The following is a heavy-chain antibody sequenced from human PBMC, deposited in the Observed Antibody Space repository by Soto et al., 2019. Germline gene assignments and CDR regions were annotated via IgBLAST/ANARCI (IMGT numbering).Heavy chain of an antibody. Sequence: SETLSLTCTVSGGSISSYYWSWIRQPPGKGLEWIGYIYYSGSTNYNPSLKSRVTISVGTSKNQFSLKLSSVTAADTAVYYCARVEWEEMSLGMDVWGQGTTVTVSS. J-gene: IGHJ6*02. CDR2: IYYSGST. V-gene: IGHV4-59*01. D-gene: IGHD1-26*01. CDR3: ARVEWEEMSLGMDV. CDR1: GGSISSYY.